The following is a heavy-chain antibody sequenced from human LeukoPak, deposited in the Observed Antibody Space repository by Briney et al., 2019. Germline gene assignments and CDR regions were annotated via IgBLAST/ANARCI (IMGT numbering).Heavy chain of an antibody. CDR2: ISGDGGST. D-gene: IGHD4-23*01. J-gene: IGHJ6*03. V-gene: IGHV3-43*02. CDR3: AKDVAMVVTLYYYYIDV. Sequence: PGGSLRLSCAASGFTFDAYAMNWVRQAPGKGLEWVSLISGDGGSTYYADSVKGRFTISRDNSKNSLYLQMNRLRTEDTAFYYCAKDVAMVVTLYYYYIDVWGKGTTVTVS. CDR1: GFTFDAYA.